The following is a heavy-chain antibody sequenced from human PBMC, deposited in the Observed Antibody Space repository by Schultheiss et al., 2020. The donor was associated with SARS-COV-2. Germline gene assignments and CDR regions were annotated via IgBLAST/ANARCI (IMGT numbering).Heavy chain of an antibody. V-gene: IGHV3-53*01. Sequence: GGSLRLSCAASGFTVSSNYMSWVRQAPGKGLEWVSVIYSGGSTYYADAVKGRFTISRDNAKKSLYLQMNSLTADDTAVYFCARALVVYAIHHPFDYWGQGTLVTVSS. J-gene: IGHJ4*02. CDR2: IYSGGST. CDR3: ARALVVYAIHHPFDY. CDR1: GFTVSSNY. D-gene: IGHD2-8*02.